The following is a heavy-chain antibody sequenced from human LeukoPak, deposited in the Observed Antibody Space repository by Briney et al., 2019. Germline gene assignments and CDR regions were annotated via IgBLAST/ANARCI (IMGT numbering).Heavy chain of an antibody. V-gene: IGHV1-2*02. J-gene: IGHJ5*02. D-gene: IGHD5-12*01. CDR3: ARDWSGYSGYERYNWFDP. CDR2: INPNRGGT. CDR1: GYTFTGYY. Sequence: ASVKVSCKASGYTFTGYYMHWVRQAPGQGLEWMGWINPNRGGTNYAQKFQGRVTMTRDTSISTAYMELSRLRSDDTAVYYCARDWSGYSGYERYNWFDPWGQGTLVTVSS.